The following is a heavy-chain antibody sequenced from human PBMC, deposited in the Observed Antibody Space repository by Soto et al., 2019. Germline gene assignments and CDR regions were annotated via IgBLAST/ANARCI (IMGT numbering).Heavy chain of an antibody. J-gene: IGHJ3*02. V-gene: IGHV1-8*01. D-gene: IGHD3-3*01. CDR3: ARDHDFWSYDAFAI. CDR1: GYTFTSYD. CDR2: MNPNSGNT. Sequence: ASVKVSCKASGYTFTSYDINWVRQATGQGLEWMGWMNPNSGNTGYAQKFQGRVTMTRNTSISTAYMELSSLRSEDTAVYYCARDHDFWSYDAFAIWGQGTMVTVSS.